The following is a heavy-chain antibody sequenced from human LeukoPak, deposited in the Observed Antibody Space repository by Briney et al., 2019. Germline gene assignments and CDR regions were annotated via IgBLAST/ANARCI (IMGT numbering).Heavy chain of an antibody. D-gene: IGHD6-13*01. CDR1: GFTFSSYA. J-gene: IGHJ4*02. CDR2: ISYDGSNK. CDR3: ARGRRRLGFGYSSSWLFDY. V-gene: IGHV3-30*04. Sequence: GGSLILSCAASGFTFSSYAMHWVRQAPGKGLEWVAVISYDGSNKYYADSVRGRFTISRDNSKNTLYLQMNSLRAEDTAVYYCARGRRRLGFGYSSSWLFDYWGQGTLVTVSS.